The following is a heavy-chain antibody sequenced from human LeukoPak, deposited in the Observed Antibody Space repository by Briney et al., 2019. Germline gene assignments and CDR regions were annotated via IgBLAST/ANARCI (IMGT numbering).Heavy chain of an antibody. Sequence: AASVKVSCKASGYTFTGYYMHWVRQAPGQGLEWMGIINPDNGNTSYGRRFQGRVTMTRDTSTSTVYMELSSLDSDDTAVYYCARESDVGKDFDYWGQGTLITVSS. J-gene: IGHJ4*02. CDR1: GYTFTGYY. V-gene: IGHV1-46*01. CDR2: INPDNGNT. D-gene: IGHD1-26*01. CDR3: ARESDVGKDFDY.